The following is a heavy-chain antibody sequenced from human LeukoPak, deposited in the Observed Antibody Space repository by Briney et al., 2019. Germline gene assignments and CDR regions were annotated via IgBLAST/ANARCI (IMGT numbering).Heavy chain of an antibody. J-gene: IGHJ4*02. Sequence: GGSLRLSCAASGFTFSSYAMSWVRQAPGKGLEWVSAISGSGGSTYYADSVKGRFTISRDNSKNTLYLQMNSLRAEDTAVYYCAKVDTAMVKARRYYFDYWGQGTLVTVSS. CDR2: ISGSGGST. CDR1: GFTFSSYA. D-gene: IGHD5-18*01. CDR3: AKVDTAMVKARRYYFDY. V-gene: IGHV3-23*01.